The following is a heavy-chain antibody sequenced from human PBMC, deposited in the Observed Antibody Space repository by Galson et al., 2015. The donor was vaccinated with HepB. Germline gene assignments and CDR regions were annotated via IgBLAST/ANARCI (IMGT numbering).Heavy chain of an antibody. CDR3: ARPEQSNSSSWYELRLRAYYYGMDV. J-gene: IGHJ6*02. CDR1: GYTFTSYG. CDR2: IIPIFGTA. D-gene: IGHD6-13*01. V-gene: IGHV1-69*13. Sequence: SVKVSCKASGYTFTSYGISWVRQAPGQGLEWMGGIIPIFGTANYAQKFQGRVTITADESTSTAYMELSSLRSEDTAVYYCARPEQSNSSSWYELRLRAYYYGMDVWGQGTTVTVSS.